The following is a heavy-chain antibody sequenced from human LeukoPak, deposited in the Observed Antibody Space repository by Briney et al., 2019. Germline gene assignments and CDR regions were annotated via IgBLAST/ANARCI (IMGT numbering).Heavy chain of an antibody. V-gene: IGHV1-2*04. D-gene: IGHD3-9*01. J-gene: IGHJ3*02. CDR2: INPNSGGT. Sequence: GASVKVSCKASGYTFTGYYMHWVRQAPGQGLEWMGWINPNSGGTNYAQKFQGWVTMTRDTSISTAYMELSRLRSDDTAVYYCARERGLQYFDWFHGAFDIWGQGTMVTVSS. CDR1: GYTFTGYY. CDR3: ARERGLQYFDWFHGAFDI.